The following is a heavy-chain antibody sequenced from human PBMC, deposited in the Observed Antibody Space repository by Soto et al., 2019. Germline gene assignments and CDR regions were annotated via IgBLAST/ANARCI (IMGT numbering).Heavy chain of an antibody. Sequence: PSETLSLTCTVSGGSISSSSYYWGWSREPPGTGLEWIGSIHYSGSTYDNRSLKSRVTISVYTSKKQFSLRLSSVTAADPAVYYCARHGDWIPKNNWFDPCGQGTLVTVSP. CDR1: GGSISSSSYY. CDR2: IHYSGST. J-gene: IGHJ5*02. V-gene: IGHV4-39*01. D-gene: IGHD2-21*02. CDR3: ARHGDWIPKNNWFDP.